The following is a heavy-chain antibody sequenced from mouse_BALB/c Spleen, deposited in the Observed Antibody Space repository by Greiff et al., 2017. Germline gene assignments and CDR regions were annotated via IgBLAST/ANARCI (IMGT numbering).Heavy chain of an antibody. Sequence: QVQLQQPGADLVKPGASVKLSCKASGYTFTSYYMYWVKQRPGQGLEWIGGINPSNGGTNFNEKFKSKATLTVDKSSSTAYMQLSSLTSEDSAVYYCTRATVVAFYAMDYWGQGTSVTVSS. CDR3: TRATVVAFYAMDY. CDR1: GYTFTSYY. V-gene: IGHV1S81*02. D-gene: IGHD1-1*01. CDR2: INPSNGGT. J-gene: IGHJ4*01.